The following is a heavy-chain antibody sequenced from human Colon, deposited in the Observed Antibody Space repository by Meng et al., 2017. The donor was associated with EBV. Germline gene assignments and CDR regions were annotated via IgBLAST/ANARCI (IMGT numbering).Heavy chain of an antibody. CDR1: GGSISISSYY. D-gene: IGHD3-10*01. Sequence: LQLQESGPGLVKPSETLSLTSTVSGGSISISSYYWGWIRQPPGKGLEWIGGIYYNGSTYYNPSLKSRVTISVDTSKNQFSLKLNSVTAADSAVYYCARRRYYYGSGSYHSYYFDYWGQGALVTVSS. V-gene: IGHV4-39*01. CDR2: IYYNGST. CDR3: ARRRYYYGSGSYHSYYFDY. J-gene: IGHJ4*02.